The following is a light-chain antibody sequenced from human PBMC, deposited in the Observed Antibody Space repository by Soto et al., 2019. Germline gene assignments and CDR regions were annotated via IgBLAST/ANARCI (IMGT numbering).Light chain of an antibody. J-gene: IGLJ1*01. CDR3: GTWDSSLSYV. CDR1: SSNIGNNY. V-gene: IGLV1-51*02. Sequence: QSVLTQPPSVSAAPGQKVTISCSESSSNIGNNYVSWYQQLPGTAPKLLIYENNKRPSGIPDRFSGSKSGTSATLGITGLQTGDEADYYCGTWDSSLSYVFGTGTKLTVL. CDR2: ENN.